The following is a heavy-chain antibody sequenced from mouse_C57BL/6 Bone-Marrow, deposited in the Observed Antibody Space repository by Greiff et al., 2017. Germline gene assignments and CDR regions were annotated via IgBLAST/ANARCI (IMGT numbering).Heavy chain of an antibody. Sequence: QVQLQQPGAELVKPGASVTLSCTASGYTFTSYWMHWVKQRPGQGLVWIGMIHPNSGSTNYNEKFKSKATLTVDKSSSTAYMQLSSLTSEDSAVYYCAAPSTPAWFANWGEETLGTVSA. CDR3: AAPSTPAWFAN. D-gene: IGHD1-1*01. J-gene: IGHJ3*01. CDR2: IHPNSGST. V-gene: IGHV1-64*01. CDR1: GYTFTSYW.